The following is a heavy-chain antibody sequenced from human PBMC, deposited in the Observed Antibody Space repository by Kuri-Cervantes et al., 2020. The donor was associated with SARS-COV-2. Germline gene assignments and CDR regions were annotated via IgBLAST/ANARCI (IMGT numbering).Heavy chain of an antibody. D-gene: IGHD5-18*01. CDR3: VRAPRGYSYGGRLMFDY. V-gene: IGHV3-21*01. CDR2: ISSSSSYI. J-gene: IGHJ4*02. Sequence: GGSLRLSCAASGFTFSSYSMNWVRQAPGKGLEWVSSISSSSSYIYYADSVKGRFTISRDNAKNSLYLQMNSLRAEDTAVYYCVRAPRGYSYGGRLMFDYWGQGTLVTVSS. CDR1: GFTFSSYS.